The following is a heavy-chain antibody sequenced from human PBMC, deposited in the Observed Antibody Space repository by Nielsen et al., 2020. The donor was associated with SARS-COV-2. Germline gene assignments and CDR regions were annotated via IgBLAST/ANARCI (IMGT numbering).Heavy chain of an antibody. J-gene: IGHJ4*02. Sequence: SLKISCAASGFTFDDYAMHWVRQAPGKGLEWVSGISWNSGSIGYADSVKGRFTISRDNAKNSLYLQMNSLRAEDTALYYCAKASIAVAGPFDYWGQGTLVTVSS. D-gene: IGHD6-19*01. V-gene: IGHV3-9*01. CDR2: ISWNSGSI. CDR3: AKASIAVAGPFDY. CDR1: GFTFDDYA.